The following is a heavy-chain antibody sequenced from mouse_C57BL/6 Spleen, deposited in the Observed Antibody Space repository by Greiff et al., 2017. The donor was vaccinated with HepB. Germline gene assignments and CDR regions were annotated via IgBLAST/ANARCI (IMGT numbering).Heavy chain of an antibody. CDR1: GFTFSSYA. J-gene: IGHJ1*03. CDR2: ISDGGSYT. Sequence: DVHLVESGGGLVKPGGSLKLSCAASGFTFSSYAMSWVRQTPEKRLEWVATISDGGSYTYYPDNVKGRFTISRDNAKNNLYLQMSHLKSEDTAMYYCAREKINTVVAHWYFDVWGTGTTVTVSS. CDR3: AREKINTVVAHWYFDV. V-gene: IGHV5-4*01. D-gene: IGHD1-1*01.